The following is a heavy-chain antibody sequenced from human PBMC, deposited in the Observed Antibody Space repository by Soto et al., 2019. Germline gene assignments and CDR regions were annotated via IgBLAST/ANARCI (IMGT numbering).Heavy chain of an antibody. CDR3: ARDDCTSTSCDNPFDY. V-gene: IGHV3-21*01. CDR1: GFSFSSYG. D-gene: IGHD2-2*02. CDR2: ISSNNFI. Sequence: GGSLRLSCAASGFSFSSYGMNWVRQAPGKGLEWVSSISSNNFIYYADSLKGRFTISRDNAKNSLFLQMNSLRPEDTAVYYCARDDCTSTSCDNPFDYWGKGMLVTVSS. J-gene: IGHJ4*02.